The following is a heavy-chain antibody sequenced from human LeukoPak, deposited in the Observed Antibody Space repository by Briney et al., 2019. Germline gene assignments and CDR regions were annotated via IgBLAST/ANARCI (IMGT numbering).Heavy chain of an antibody. V-gene: IGHV3-30*18. J-gene: IGHJ4*02. CDR3: AKRATLTDFDY. CDR2: ISYDGSNK. CDR1: GFTFSSYG. D-gene: IGHD2/OR15-2a*01. Sequence: PGGSLRLSCAASGFTFSSYGMHWVRQAPGKGLEWVAVISYDGSNKYYADSVKGRFTISRDNSKNTLYLQMNSPRAEDTAVYYCAKRATLTDFDYWGQGTLVTVSS.